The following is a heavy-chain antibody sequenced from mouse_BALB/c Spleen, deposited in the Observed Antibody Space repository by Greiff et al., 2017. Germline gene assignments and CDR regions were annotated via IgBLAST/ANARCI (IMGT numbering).Heavy chain of an antibody. CDR2: INPYNGAT. CDR3: ARSPNYYGSSGFAY. V-gene: IGHV1-26*01. Sequence: EVQLQQSGPELVKPGASVKISCKASGYSFTGYYMHWVKQSHVKSLEWIGRINPYNGATSYNQNFKDKASLTVDKSSSTAYMELHSLTSEDSAVYYCARSPNYYGSSGFAYWGQGTLVTVSA. J-gene: IGHJ3*01. CDR1: GYSFTGYY. D-gene: IGHD1-1*01.